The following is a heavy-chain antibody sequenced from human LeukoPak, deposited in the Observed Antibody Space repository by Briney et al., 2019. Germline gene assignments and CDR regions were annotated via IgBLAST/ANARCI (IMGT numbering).Heavy chain of an antibody. CDR1: GFTFSSYS. Sequence: GGSLRLSSAASGFTFSSYSMNWVRQAPGKGLEWVLSIISSSSYLYYADSVKGRFTISKDNAKNSMYLQMNSLRGEDTAVYYCARERFLEWPLDYYGMDVWGQGTTVTVSS. J-gene: IGHJ6*02. CDR3: ARERFLEWPLDYYGMDV. D-gene: IGHD3-3*01. V-gene: IGHV3-21*01. CDR2: IISSSSYL.